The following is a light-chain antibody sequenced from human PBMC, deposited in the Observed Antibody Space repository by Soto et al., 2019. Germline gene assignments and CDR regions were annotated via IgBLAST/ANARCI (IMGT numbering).Light chain of an antibody. J-gene: IGLJ2*01. CDR1: SSDVGGYNY. Sequence: QSALTQPASVSGSPGQSITISCTGTSSDVGGYNYVSWYQQHPGKAPKLMNYEVSNRPSGVSNRFSGSKSGNTASLTISGIQAEDEADYYCSSYTSSSTHVVFGRGTKLTVL. CDR3: SSYTSSSTHVV. CDR2: EVS. V-gene: IGLV2-14*01.